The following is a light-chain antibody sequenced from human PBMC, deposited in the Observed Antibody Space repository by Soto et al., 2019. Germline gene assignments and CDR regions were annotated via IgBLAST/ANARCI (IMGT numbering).Light chain of an antibody. Sequence: EIVLTQSPGTLSLSPGEGASLSCRASQSLISSYIAWYQQNPGQAPRLLSFGASSRATGIPDRFSGRGSGTGFTLTISRLEAEDFAVYYCLRYGSSVLTFGPGTKVDIK. V-gene: IGKV3-20*01. J-gene: IGKJ3*01. CDR3: LRYGSSVLT. CDR1: QSLISSY. CDR2: GAS.